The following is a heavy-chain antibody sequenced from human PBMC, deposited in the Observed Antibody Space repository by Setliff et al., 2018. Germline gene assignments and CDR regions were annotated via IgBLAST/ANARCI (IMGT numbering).Heavy chain of an antibody. J-gene: IGHJ3*02. CDR1: GGSISTYY. CDR3: ARAGAIQGGFDI. V-gene: IGHV4-4*07. CDR2: IHSSGNT. D-gene: IGHD7-27*01. Sequence: SETLSLTCNVSGGSISTYYWSWIRQPAGKGLEWIGRIHSSGNTNYKPSLKSRVTMSVDTTKNQFSLKLSSVTAADTAVYYCARAGAIQGGFDIWGQGTVVTVSS.